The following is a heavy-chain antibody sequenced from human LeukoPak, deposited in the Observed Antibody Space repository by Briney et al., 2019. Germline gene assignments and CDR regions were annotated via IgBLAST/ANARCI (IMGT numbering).Heavy chain of an antibody. CDR2: ISAGGGST. CDR3: SEPRVHGRFEFGH. D-gene: IGHD3-9*01. J-gene: IGHJ4*02. CDR1: GFTFSSYA. V-gene: IGHV3-23*01. Sequence: GGSLRLSCAASGFTFSSYAMSWARQAPGKGLEWVSTISAGGGSTYYADSVKGRFAISRDNSKNTLYLQMNSLRAEDTAVYYRSEPRVHGRFEFGHRGPGTLVNGFS.